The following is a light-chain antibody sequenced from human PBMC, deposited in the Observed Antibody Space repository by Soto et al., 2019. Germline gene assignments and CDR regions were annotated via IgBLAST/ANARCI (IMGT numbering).Light chain of an antibody. CDR1: QSVSSY. Sequence: EIVLTQSPATLSLSPGARATLSCRASQSVSSYLAWYQQKVGQAPRLLIYDASNRATGIPARFSGSGSGTDFTLTISSLEPEDFAVHYCHQRSNWPPRSTFGGGTKVEIK. CDR3: HQRSNWPPRST. CDR2: DAS. J-gene: IGKJ4*01. V-gene: IGKV3-11*01.